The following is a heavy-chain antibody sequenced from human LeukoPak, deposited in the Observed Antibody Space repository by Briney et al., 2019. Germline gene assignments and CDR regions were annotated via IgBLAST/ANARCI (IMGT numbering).Heavy chain of an antibody. CDR3: ARVGSGSYLYYMDV. Sequence: GGSLRLSCAASGFTFSTFAMIWVRQPPGKGLEWVSSIFPSGGEIHYADSVRGRFTISRDNSKSTLSLQMNSLRAEDTALYYCARVGSGSYLYYMDVWGKGTTVTVSS. J-gene: IGHJ6*03. CDR2: IFPSGGEI. CDR1: GFTFSTFA. V-gene: IGHV3-23*01. D-gene: IGHD3-10*01.